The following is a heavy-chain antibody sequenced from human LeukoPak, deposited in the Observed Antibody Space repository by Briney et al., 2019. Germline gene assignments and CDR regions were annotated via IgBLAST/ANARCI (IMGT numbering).Heavy chain of an antibody. J-gene: IGHJ4*02. CDR3: ATQIWLVVDYEYYFDY. V-gene: IGHV3-23*01. CDR2: ISGSGGST. CDR1: GFTFSSYA. D-gene: IGHD2-21*01. Sequence: GGSLRLSCAASGFTFSSYAMSWVCQAPGKGLEWVSAISGSGGSTYYADSVKGRFTISRDNSKNTLYLQMNSLRAEDTAVYYCATQIWLVVDYEYYFDYWGQGTLVTVSS.